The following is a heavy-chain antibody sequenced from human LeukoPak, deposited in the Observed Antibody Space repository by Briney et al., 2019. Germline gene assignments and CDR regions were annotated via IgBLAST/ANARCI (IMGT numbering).Heavy chain of an antibody. V-gene: IGHV1-69*04. Sequence: SVKVSCKASGGTFSSYAISWVRQAPGQGLEWMGRIIPIFGIANYAQKFQGRVTITADKSTSTAYMELSSLRSEDTAVYYCARDRALGLIVGAKSWFDPWGQGTLVTVSS. CDR2: IIPIFGIA. D-gene: IGHD1-26*01. CDR1: GGTFSSYA. J-gene: IGHJ5*02. CDR3: ARDRALGLIVGAKSWFDP.